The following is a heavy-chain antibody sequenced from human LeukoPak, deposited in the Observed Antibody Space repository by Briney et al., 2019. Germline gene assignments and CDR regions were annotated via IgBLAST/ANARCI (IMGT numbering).Heavy chain of an antibody. J-gene: IGHJ4*02. D-gene: IGHD5-24*01. CDR2: INHSGSS. CDR3: ASHVEMATINVGYFDY. CDR1: GGSFSGYY. V-gene: IGHV4-34*01. Sequence: SETLSLTCAVYGGSFSGYYWSWIRQPPGKGLEWIGEINHSGSSNYNPSLKSRVTISVDTSKNQFSLKLSSVTAADTAVYYCASHVEMATINVGYFDYWGQGTLVTVSS.